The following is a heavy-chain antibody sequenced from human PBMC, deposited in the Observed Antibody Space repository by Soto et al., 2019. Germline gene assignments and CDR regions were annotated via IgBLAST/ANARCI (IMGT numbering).Heavy chain of an antibody. CDR1: GGSISSSSYY. CDR3: ARHVGSGSAPHYYYMDV. CDR2: IYYSGST. D-gene: IGHD6-19*01. Sequence: SETLSLTCTVSGGSISSSSYYWGWIRQPPGKGLEWIGSIYYSGSTYYNPSLKSRVTISVDTSKNQFSLKLSSVTAADTAVYYCARHVGSGSAPHYYYMDVWGKGTTVTVSS. J-gene: IGHJ6*03. V-gene: IGHV4-39*01.